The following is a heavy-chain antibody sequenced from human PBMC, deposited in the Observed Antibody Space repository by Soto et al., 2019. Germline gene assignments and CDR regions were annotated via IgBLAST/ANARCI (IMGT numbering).Heavy chain of an antibody. J-gene: IGHJ4*02. CDR3: ARGVSAGVDY. V-gene: IGHV4-61*01. CDR1: GGSVSNKTYY. CDR2: VYYSGTN. Sequence: SETLSLTCSVSGGSVSNKTYYWSWIRQPPGKRLEWIGYVYYSGTNNYNPSLKSRVTISVDLSKNQFSLRLSSVTTADTALYYCARGVSAGVDYWGQGTLVTVSS. D-gene: IGHD1-26*01.